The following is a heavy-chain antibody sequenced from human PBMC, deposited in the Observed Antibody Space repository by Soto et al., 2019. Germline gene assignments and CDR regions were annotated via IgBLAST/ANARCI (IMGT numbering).Heavy chain of an antibody. CDR1: GYTFTSYG. Sequence: QVQLVQSGAEVKKPGASVKVSCKASGYTFTSYGISWVRQAPGQGLEWMAWISAYNGNTNYAQKIDGRVTMTTDTSTCTDYMGLRCLRSDDTAGYYCAGVIAAAADIDDWGQGTLVTVSS. D-gene: IGHD6-13*01. CDR2: ISAYNGNT. CDR3: AGVIAAAADIDD. V-gene: IGHV1-18*01. J-gene: IGHJ4*02.